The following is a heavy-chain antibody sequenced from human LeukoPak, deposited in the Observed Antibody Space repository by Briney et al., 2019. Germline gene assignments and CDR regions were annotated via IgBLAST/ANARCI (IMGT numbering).Heavy chain of an antibody. CDR2: IKQDGSEK. D-gene: IGHD3-10*01. J-gene: IGHJ3*02. CDR1: GFTFSSYW. V-gene: IGHV3-7*01. Sequence: GGSLRLSCSASGFTFSSYWMSWVRQAPGKGLEWVANIKQDGSEKYYVDSVKGRFTISRDNAKNSLYLQMNSLRAEDTAVYYCARDNPDQLLWFGESDAFDIWGQGTMVTVSS. CDR3: ARDNPDQLLWFGESDAFDI.